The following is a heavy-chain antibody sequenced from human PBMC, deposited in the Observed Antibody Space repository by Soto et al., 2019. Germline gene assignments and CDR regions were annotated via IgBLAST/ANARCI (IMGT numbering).Heavy chain of an antibody. CDR2: IFHTGST. Sequence: SETLSHTSVVSGGPISSSNWWNWVRQPPGKGLEWIGKIFHTGSTNYNPSLESRVTISVDRSKNQFSLKLSSVTAADTAVYYCARVPDVWGQGTTVT. CDR1: GGPISSSNW. J-gene: IGHJ6*02. V-gene: IGHV4-4*02. CDR3: ARVPDV.